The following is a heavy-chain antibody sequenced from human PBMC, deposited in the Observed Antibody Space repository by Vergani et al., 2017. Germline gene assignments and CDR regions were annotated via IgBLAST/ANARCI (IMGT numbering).Heavy chain of an antibody. J-gene: IGHJ4*01. V-gene: IGHV3-66*02. D-gene: IGHD2-15*01. CDR2: IKSDGRT. Sequence: VELLESGGGLAQPGGSLRVSCSASGFRVTPYYMSWVRQAPGKGLEWVLVIKSDGRTSYAESVRGRFTISRDTSRNAVYLQMNILRVEDTGVYYCTRSECSGTTCYGHYFDLWGHGILVTVSS. CDR3: TRSECSGTTCYGHYFDL. CDR1: GFRVTPYY.